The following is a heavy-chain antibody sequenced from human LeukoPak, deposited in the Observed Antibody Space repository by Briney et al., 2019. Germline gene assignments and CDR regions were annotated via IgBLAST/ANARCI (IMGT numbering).Heavy chain of an antibody. CDR1: GVSFSGYY. CDR3: LREVDWKYAFDY. J-gene: IGHJ4*02. Sequence: LSLTCAVYGVSFSGYYWSWVRQAPGKGLEWVAVIRPDGSHISYVDPVKGRFTISRDNSNNMLYLQTSSLRAEDTALYYCLREVDWKYAFDYWGRGTLVTVSS. V-gene: IGHV3-33*08. CDR2: IRPDGSHI. D-gene: IGHD1-7*01.